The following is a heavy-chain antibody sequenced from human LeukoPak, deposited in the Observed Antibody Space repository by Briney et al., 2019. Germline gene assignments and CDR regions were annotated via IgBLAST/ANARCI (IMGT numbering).Heavy chain of an antibody. CDR1: GYSISSGYY. D-gene: IGHD3-22*01. V-gene: IGHV4-38-2*02. CDR2: IYHSGST. CDR3: AGSGYYYGIDY. Sequence: SETLSLTCTVSGYSISSGYYWGWIRQPPGKGLEWIGSIYHSGSTYYNPSLKSRVTISVDTSKNQFSLKLSSVTAADTAVYYCAGSGYYYGIDYWGQGTLVTVSS. J-gene: IGHJ4*02.